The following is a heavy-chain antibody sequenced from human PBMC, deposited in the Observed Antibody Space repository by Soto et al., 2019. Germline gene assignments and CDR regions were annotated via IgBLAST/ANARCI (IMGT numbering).Heavy chain of an antibody. J-gene: IGHJ3*02. V-gene: IGHV3-74*01. CDR2: INSDGSST. Sequence: GGSLRLSCAASGFTFSSYWMHWVRQAPGKGLVWVSRINSDGSSTSYADSVKGRFTISRDNAKNTLYLQMNSLRAEDTAVYYCARDLSYYDFWSGYAGDPGAFDIWGQGTMVTVSS. CDR3: ARDLSYYDFWSGYAGDPGAFDI. CDR1: GFTFSSYW. D-gene: IGHD3-3*01.